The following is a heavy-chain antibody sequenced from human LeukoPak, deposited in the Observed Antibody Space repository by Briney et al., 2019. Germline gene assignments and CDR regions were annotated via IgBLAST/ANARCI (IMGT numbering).Heavy chain of an antibody. CDR2: IYPGDSDT. CDR1: GYRFSSYW. J-gene: IGHJ3*02. V-gene: IGHV5-51*01. CDR3: ARRSIAAAGTDAFDI. Sequence: GESLKISCKGSGYRFSSYWIGWVRQMPGKGLEWMGIIYPGDSDTRYSPSFQGQVTISADKSISTAYLQWSSLKASDTAMYYCARRSIAAAGTDAFDIWGQGTMVTVSS. D-gene: IGHD6-13*01.